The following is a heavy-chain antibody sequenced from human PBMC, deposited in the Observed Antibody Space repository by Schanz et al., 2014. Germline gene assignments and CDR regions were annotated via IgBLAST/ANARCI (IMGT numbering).Heavy chain of an antibody. CDR1: GGTFSRLT. D-gene: IGHD4-17*01. J-gene: IGHJ5*02. V-gene: IGHV1-69*02. CDR2: VIPILGVT. CDR3: ATLDYADSVS. Sequence: QLQLVHSGAEVKKPGSSVKVSCKLSGGTFSRLTFSWVRQAPGQGLEWMGRVIPILGVTHYAQKFQGRVTITADKSTTTAYMELNSLNSDDTAVYYCATLDYADSVSWGQGTLVTVSS.